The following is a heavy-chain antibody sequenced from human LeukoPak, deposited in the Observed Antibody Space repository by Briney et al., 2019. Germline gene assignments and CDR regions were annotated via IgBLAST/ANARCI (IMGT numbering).Heavy chain of an antibody. CDR1: DGSISNYY. V-gene: IGHV4-59*01. J-gene: IGHJ5*02. CDR3: ARAGYNYGLNWFDP. Sequence: SETLSLTCTVSDGSISNYYWSWIRQPPGKGLEWIAYIYYNGSTNYNPSLKSRVTISVDTSNNQFSLKLTSVTAADTAVYYCARAGYNYGLNWFDPWGQGTLVTVSS. CDR2: IYYNGST. D-gene: IGHD5-18*01.